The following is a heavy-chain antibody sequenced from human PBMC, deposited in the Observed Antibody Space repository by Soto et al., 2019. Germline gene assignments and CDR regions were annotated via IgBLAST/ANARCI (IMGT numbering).Heavy chain of an antibody. D-gene: IGHD3-22*01. CDR2: IYSGGST. Sequence: EVQLVESGGGLIQPGGSLRLSCAASGFTVSSNYMSWVRQAPGKGLAWVLVIYSGGSTYYADSVKGRFTISRDNSKNTLYLQMNSLRAEDTSVYYCAIDRVESGYPEYFQHWGQGTRVTVSS. CDR1: GFTVSSNY. V-gene: IGHV3-53*01. J-gene: IGHJ1*01. CDR3: AIDRVESGYPEYFQH.